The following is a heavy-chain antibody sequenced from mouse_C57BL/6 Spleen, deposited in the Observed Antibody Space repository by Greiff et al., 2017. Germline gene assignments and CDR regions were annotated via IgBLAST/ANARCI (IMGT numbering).Heavy chain of an antibody. CDR3: TRGYCGSSLAWFAY. D-gene: IGHD1-1*01. V-gene: IGHV1-15*01. CDR1: GYTFTDYE. J-gene: IGHJ3*01. CDR2: IDPETGGT. Sequence: VQLQQSGAELVRPGASVTLSCKASGYTFTDYEMHWVKQTPVHGLEWIGAIDPETGGTAYNQPFKGKAILTADTSSSTAYMELSRLTSEASAVYYCTRGYCGSSLAWFAYWGQGTLVTVSA.